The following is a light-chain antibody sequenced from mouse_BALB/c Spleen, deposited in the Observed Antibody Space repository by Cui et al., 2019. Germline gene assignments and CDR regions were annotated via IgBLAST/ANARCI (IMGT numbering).Light chain of an antibody. CDR1: SSVSY. Sequence: QIVLTQSPAIMSASPGEKVIMTCSASSSVSYMHWYQQKSGTSPKRWIYDTSKLASGVPARFSGSGSGTSYSLIISSMEAEDAATYYCQQWSSNPPTFGAGTKLGLK. J-gene: IGKJ5*01. V-gene: IGKV4-59*01. CDR2: DTS. CDR3: QQWSSNPPT.